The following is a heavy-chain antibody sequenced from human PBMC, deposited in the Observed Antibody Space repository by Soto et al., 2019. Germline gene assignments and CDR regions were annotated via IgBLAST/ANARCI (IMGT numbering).Heavy chain of an antibody. CDR2: ISGDGSDT. CDR3: TVWSSASRFDP. J-gene: IGHJ5*02. D-gene: IGHD3-3*01. V-gene: IGHV3-74*03. Sequence: GGSLRLSCAASGFTFSNYWMHWVRQAPGKGLVWVSRISGDGSDTTYADSVKGRFTISRDNAKNMLYLQMNSLGAEDTAVYYCTVWSSASRFDPWGQGTLVTVSS. CDR1: GFTFSNYW.